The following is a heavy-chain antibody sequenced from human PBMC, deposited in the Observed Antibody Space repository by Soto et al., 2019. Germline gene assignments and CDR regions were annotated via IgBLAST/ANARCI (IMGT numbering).Heavy chain of an antibody. CDR1: GGSISSSSYY. V-gene: IGHV4-39*01. CDR3: ARRYCSSTSCYPQQNWFDP. CDR2: IYYSGST. J-gene: IGHJ5*02. D-gene: IGHD2-2*01. Sequence: PSETLSLTCTVSGGSISSSSYYWGWIRQPPGKGLEWIGSIYYSGSTYYNPSLKSRVTISVDTSKNQFSLKLSSVTAADTAVYYCARRYCSSTSCYPQQNWFDPWGQGTPVPVYS.